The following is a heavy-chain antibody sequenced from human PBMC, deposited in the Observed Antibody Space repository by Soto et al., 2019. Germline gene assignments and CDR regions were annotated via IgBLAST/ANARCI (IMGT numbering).Heavy chain of an antibody. V-gene: IGHV4-38-2*02. CDR1: GDSISSGSY. D-gene: IGHD6-19*01. Sequence: SETLSLTCTVSGDSISSGSYWGWIRQPPGEGPEWIASIYHGGTTFYNPSLKSRISISVDASKNQFSLRLTSVTAADTATYYCARVHVMVVAGSTFDYWGRGTLVTVSS. CDR2: IYHGGTT. J-gene: IGHJ4*03. CDR3: ARVHVMVVAGSTFDY.